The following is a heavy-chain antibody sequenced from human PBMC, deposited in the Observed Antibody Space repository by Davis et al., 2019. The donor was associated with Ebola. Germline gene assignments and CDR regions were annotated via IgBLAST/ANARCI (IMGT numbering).Heavy chain of an antibody. CDR2: INHSGST. V-gene: IGHV4-34*01. Sequence: SETLSLTCTVSGGSISSYYWSWIRQPPGKGLEWIGEINHSGSTNYNPSLKSRVTISVDTSKNQFSLKLSSVTAADTAVYYCASTFGGVIVKGRFDYWGQGTLVTVSS. CDR3: ASTFGGVIVKGRFDY. J-gene: IGHJ4*02. CDR1: GGSISSYY. D-gene: IGHD3-16*02.